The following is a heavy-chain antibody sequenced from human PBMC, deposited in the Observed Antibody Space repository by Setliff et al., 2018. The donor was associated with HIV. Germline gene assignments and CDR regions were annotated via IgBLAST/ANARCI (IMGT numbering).Heavy chain of an antibody. Sequence: PSETLSLTCAVYGGSFSDYYWSWIRQPPEKGLEWIGEINHSGSTNYNPSLKSRVTISADTSKKQFSLKLSSVTAADTAVYYCARGGGYDRSGYYPFDYWGQGTPVTVSS. J-gene: IGHJ4*02. D-gene: IGHD3-22*01. CDR2: INHSGST. CDR1: GGSFSDYY. CDR3: ARGGGYDRSGYYPFDY. V-gene: IGHV4-34*01.